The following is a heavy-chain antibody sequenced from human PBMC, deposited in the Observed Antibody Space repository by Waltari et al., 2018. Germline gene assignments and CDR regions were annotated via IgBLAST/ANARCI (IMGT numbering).Heavy chain of an antibody. D-gene: IGHD4-4*01. J-gene: IGHJ4*02. CDR1: GFTFSSYS. CDR2: ISSSSSYI. Sequence: EVQLVESGGGLVKPGGSLRLSCAASGFTFSSYSMKWVRQAPGKGLEWVSSISSSSSYIYYADSVKGRFTISRDNAKNSLYLQMNSLRAEDTAVYYCARDWVPTVHHFYWGQGTLVTVSS. V-gene: IGHV3-21*01. CDR3: ARDWVPTVHHFY.